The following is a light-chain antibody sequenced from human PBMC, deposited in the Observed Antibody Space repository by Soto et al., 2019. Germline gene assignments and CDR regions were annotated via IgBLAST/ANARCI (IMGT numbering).Light chain of an antibody. Sequence: DIQMTQSPSTLSASVGDRLTITCRASQSISTWLAWYQQKPGKAPKLLICDASRLESGIPPRFSGSGSGTEFTLTISSLQPDDVATYDCQQYDSYPYTFAQGTKVEIK. CDR3: QQYDSYPYT. CDR1: QSISTW. J-gene: IGKJ2*01. CDR2: DAS. V-gene: IGKV1-5*01.